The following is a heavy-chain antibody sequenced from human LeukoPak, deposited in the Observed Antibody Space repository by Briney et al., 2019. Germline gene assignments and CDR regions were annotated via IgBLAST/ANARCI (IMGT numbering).Heavy chain of an antibody. J-gene: IGHJ3*02. CDR3: ARRGVSSYYSNYAFDI. Sequence: GESLKISCKGSGYSFTSYWIGWVRQMPGKGLEWMGIIYPGDSDTRYSPSFQGQVTISADKSISTAYLQWSSLKASDTAMYYCARRGVSSYYSNYAFDIWGQGTMVTVSS. CDR2: IYPGDSDT. CDR1: GYSFTSYW. V-gene: IGHV5-51*01. D-gene: IGHD3-22*01.